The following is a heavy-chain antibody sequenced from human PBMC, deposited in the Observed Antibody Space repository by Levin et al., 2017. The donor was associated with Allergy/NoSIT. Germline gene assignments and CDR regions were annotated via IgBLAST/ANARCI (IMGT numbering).Heavy chain of an antibody. J-gene: IGHJ6*03. CDR3: ARLTPHFVYYYMDV. V-gene: IGHV4-34*01. D-gene: IGHD2/OR15-2a*01. CDR2: INHSGST. CDR1: GGSFSGYY. Sequence: ASETLSLTCAVYGGSFSGYYWSWIRQPPGKGLEWIGEINHSGSTNYNPSLKSRVTISVDTSKNQFSLKLSSVTAADTAVYYCARLTPHFVYYYMDVWGKGTTVTVSS.